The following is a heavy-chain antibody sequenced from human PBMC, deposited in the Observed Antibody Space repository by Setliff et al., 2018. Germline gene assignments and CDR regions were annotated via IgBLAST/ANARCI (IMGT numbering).Heavy chain of an antibody. CDR2: IYPGDSDT. CDR3: ARQAIFGSDAFDI. J-gene: IGHJ3*02. CDR1: GYSFTSYR. Sequence: GESLKISCKGSGYSFTSYRIGWVRQMPGKGLEWMGIIYPGDSDTRYSPSFQGQVTISADKSISTAYLQWSSLKASDTAMYYCARQAIFGSDAFDIWGQGTMVTVSS. V-gene: IGHV5-51*01. D-gene: IGHD3-3*01.